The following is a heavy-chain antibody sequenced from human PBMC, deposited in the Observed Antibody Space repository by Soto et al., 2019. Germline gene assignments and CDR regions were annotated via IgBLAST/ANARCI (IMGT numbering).Heavy chain of an antibody. CDR2: TYYNGDT. J-gene: IGHJ4*02. V-gene: IGHV4-61*08. CDR3: ARGPAYIDGWRTFDL. CDR1: DDAFRGAEYY. Sequence: SETLSLTCTVSDDAFRGAEYYWSWIRQPLGKGPEWIGYTYYNGDTKYNPALRSRVTMSEDTSKNQFSLRLSSVTAADTAVYFCARGPAYIDGWRTFDLWGRGILVTVSS. D-gene: IGHD6-19*01.